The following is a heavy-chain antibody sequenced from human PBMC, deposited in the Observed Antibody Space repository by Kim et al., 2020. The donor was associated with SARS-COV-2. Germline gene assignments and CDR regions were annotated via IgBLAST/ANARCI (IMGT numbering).Heavy chain of an antibody. D-gene: IGHD1-26*01. V-gene: IGHV4-39*01. CDR3: ARRVEYGGSYGAFAF. Sequence: SETLSLTCSVYGGSVRSGSHYWGWIRQTPGKGLEWFGSIYYDGRTSYSPSLKSRLTMSIDTSRNQFSVNLSPVTAADTAVYYCARRVEYGGSYGAFAFWGEGSLVTVSS. CDR1: GGSVRSGSHY. J-gene: IGHJ4*02. CDR2: IYYDGRT.